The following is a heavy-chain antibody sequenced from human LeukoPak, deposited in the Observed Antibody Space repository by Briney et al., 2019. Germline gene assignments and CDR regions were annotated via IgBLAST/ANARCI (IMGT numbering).Heavy chain of an antibody. V-gene: IGHV1-18*01. J-gene: IGHJ4*02. D-gene: IGHD3-22*01. CDR1: GYTFTSYG. Sequence: ASVKVSRKASGYTFTSYGISWVRQAPGQGLEWMGRISAYNGNTNYAQKLQGRVTMTTDTSTSTAYMELRSLRSDDTAVYYCARDRMDYDSSGFVRYFDYWGQGTLVTVSS. CDR2: ISAYNGNT. CDR3: ARDRMDYDSSGFVRYFDY.